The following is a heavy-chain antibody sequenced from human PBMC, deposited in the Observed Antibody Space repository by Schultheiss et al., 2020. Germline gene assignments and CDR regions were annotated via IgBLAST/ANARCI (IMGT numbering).Heavy chain of an antibody. CDR2: INHSGST. Sequence: GSLRLSCAASGFTFSNAGMSWVRQAPGKGLEWIGEINHSGSTNYNPSLKSRVTISVDTSKNQFSLKLSSVTAADTATYYCARIRVVVAANYYYYYGMDVWGQGTPVTVSS. V-gene: IGHV4-34*08. CDR1: GFTFSNAG. CDR3: ARIRVVVAANYYYYYGMDV. D-gene: IGHD2-15*01. J-gene: IGHJ6*02.